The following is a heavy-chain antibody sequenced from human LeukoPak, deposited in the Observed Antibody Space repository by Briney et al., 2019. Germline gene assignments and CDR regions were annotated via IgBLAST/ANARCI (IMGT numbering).Heavy chain of an antibody. J-gene: IGHJ4*02. CDR3: ARDAIAVAGTIDY. CDR2: IYHSGST. V-gene: IGHV4-38-2*02. D-gene: IGHD6-19*01. CDR1: GYSISSGYY. Sequence: SETLSLTCTVSGYSISSGYYWGWIRQPPGKGLEWIGSIYHSGSTYYNPSLKSRVTISVGTSKNQFSLKLSSVTAADTAVYYCARDAIAVAGTIDYWGQGTLVTVSS.